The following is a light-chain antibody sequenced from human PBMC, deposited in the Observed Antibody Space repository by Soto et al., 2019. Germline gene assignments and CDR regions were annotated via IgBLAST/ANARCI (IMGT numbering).Light chain of an antibody. CDR1: QSVSNW. CDR3: QHYNSFSAT. CDR2: GAS. V-gene: IGKV1-5*01. Sequence: DIQMTQSPSTLSASVGDRVTITCRASQSVSNWLAWYQQRPGKAPQLLMYGASTLDSGVPSRFSGSGSGTNFTLTIRCLQPDDFATYSCQHYNSFSATFGPGTKVDIK. J-gene: IGKJ3*01.